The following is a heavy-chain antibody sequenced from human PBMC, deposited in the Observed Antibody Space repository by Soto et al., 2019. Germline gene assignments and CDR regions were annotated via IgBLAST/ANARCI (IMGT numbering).Heavy chain of an antibody. V-gene: IGHV3-33*01. D-gene: IGHD6-19*01. Sequence: PGGSLRLSCAASGFTFSRNGVHWVRQAPGKGLEWVAVIWYDGTEKYYSDSVMGRITISSDNSKNTLYLQMNSLRAEDTAVYYCSRDVGSGWVYGIDVWGQGTTVSVSS. CDR3: SRDVGSGWVYGIDV. CDR2: IWYDGTEK. CDR1: GFTFSRNG. J-gene: IGHJ6*02.